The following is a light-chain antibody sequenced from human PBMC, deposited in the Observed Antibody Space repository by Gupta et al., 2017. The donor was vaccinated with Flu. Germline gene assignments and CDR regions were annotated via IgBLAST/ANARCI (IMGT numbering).Light chain of an antibody. J-gene: IGLJ2*01. V-gene: IGLV1-44*01. Sequence: QSVLTQPPSASGTPGQRVTISCSGSSSNIGTNTVSWYQQRPGTAPRLLIFGTNQRPSGVPDRFSGSKSGTSAFLAISGLQSDDEADYYCAAWDDSLNGPQVFGGGTKLTVL. CDR1: SSNIGTNT. CDR3: AAWDDSLNGPQV. CDR2: GTN.